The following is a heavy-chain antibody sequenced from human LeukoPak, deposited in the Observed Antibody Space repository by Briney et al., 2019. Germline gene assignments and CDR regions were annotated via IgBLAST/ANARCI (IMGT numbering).Heavy chain of an antibody. CDR1: GGSISSYY. CDR3: ARVDLGGSGYFFDL. CDR2: IYYSGST. D-gene: IGHD3-22*01. V-gene: IGHV4-59*01. Sequence: SETLSLTCTVSGGSISSYYWSWIRQPPGKGLEWIGYIYYSGSTNYNPSLKSRVTTSVDTSKNQFSLKLSSVTAADTAVYYCARVDLGGSGYFFDLWGQGALVTVSS. J-gene: IGHJ4*02.